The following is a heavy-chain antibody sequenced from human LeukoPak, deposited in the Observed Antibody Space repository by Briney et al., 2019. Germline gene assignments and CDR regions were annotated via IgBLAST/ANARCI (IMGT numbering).Heavy chain of an antibody. D-gene: IGHD3-3*01. J-gene: IGHJ4*02. Sequence: KPSETLSLTCTVSGGSISSYFWSWIRQPAGKGPEWIGRIYTSGSTNYNPSLKSRVTMSVDTSKNQFSLKLSSVTAADTAVYYCARDGARYDFWSGYGYYFDYWGQGTLVTVSS. CDR1: GGSISSYF. CDR3: ARDGARYDFWSGYGYYFDY. V-gene: IGHV4-4*07. CDR2: IYTSGST.